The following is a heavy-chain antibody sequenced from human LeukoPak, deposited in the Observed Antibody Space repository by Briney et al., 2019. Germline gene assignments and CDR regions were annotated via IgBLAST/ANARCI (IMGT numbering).Heavy chain of an antibody. V-gene: IGHV4-59*11. CDR3: ARDLVTVTKGFDI. CDR2: ISYIGST. CDR1: GDSFSSHY. Sequence: RSAETLSLTCAVSGDSFSSHYWTWLRQPPGKGLEWIGYISYIGSTNYNPSLKSRVTISIDTSKNQFSLKLSSVTAADTAVYYCARDLVTVTKGFDIWGQGTMVSVSS. D-gene: IGHD4-17*01. J-gene: IGHJ3*02.